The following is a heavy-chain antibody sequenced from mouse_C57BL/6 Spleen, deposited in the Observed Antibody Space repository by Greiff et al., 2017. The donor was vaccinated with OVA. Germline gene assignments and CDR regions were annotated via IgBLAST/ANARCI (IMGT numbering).Heavy chain of an antibody. V-gene: IGHV1-55*01. D-gene: IGHD6-2*01. CDR1: GYTFTSYW. J-gene: IGHJ2*01. CDR2: IYPGSGST. CDR3: ARDLVCGLFDY. Sequence: VQLQQPGAELVKPGASVKMSCKASGYTFTSYWITWVKQRPGQGLEWIGDIYPGSGSTNYNEKFKSKATLTVAPSSSTAYMQLSSLTSEDSSVYFCARDLVCGLFDYWGQGTTLTVSS.